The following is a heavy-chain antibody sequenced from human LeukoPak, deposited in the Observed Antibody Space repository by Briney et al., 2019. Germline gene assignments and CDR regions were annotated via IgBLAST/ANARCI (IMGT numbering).Heavy chain of an antibody. CDR2: ITYSGSSS. CDR3: GRDSRTGGPRAFDS. Sequence: PGGSLRLSCAVSGFTFSSYAMTWVRQAPGKGLEWVSTITYSGSSSYYADSVKGRFTISRDNSKNTLYLQMGDLRAEDTAMYYCGRDSRTGGPRAFDSWGQGTLVTVSS. J-gene: IGHJ4*02. D-gene: IGHD2-8*02. CDR1: GFTFSSYA. V-gene: IGHV3-23*01.